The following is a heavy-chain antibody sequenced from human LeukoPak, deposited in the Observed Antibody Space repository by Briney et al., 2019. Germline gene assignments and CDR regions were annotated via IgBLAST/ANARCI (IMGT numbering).Heavy chain of an antibody. CDR1: GYTFTGYY. J-gene: IGHJ4*02. Sequence: GASVKVSCKASGYTFTGYYIHWVRQGPGQGLEWMGWINPNSGTNYAQNFQGRVTMTRDTSISTAYMELSRLRSADTAVYYCAREEQHQRGRHFEYWGQGTLVTVSS. CDR3: AREEQHQRGRHFEY. CDR2: INPNSGT. D-gene: IGHD6-13*01. V-gene: IGHV1-2*02.